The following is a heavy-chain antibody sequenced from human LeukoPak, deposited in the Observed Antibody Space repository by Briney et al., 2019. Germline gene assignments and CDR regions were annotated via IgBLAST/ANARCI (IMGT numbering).Heavy chain of an antibody. CDR1: GFTFSSYA. D-gene: IGHD3-22*01. J-gene: IGHJ4*02. Sequence: GVSLTLSCAASGFTFSSYAMSGVRHAPGKGREWVSAISGGGGSTYYADSVKGRFTISRDNSKNTLYLQMNSLRAEDTAVYYCAKAVSPSPAAMILAFDYWGQGTMVTVSS. CDR3: AKAVSPSPAAMILAFDY. CDR2: ISGGGGST. V-gene: IGHV3-23*01.